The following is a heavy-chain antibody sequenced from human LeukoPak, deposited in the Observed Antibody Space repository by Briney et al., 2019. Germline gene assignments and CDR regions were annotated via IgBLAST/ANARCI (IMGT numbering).Heavy chain of an antibody. CDR2: IYYSGIT. V-gene: IGHV4-59*01. CDR3: ARGRGYFDPFDP. J-gene: IGHJ5*02. Sequence: NPSETLSLTCTVSGASMTNYYWSWIRKPPGKGLEWLGYIYYSGITNYNPSLTSRVRISVDMSKNQFSLKLTSVTAADTAVYYCARGRGYFDPFDPWGQGTLVTVSS. D-gene: IGHD3-9*01. CDR1: GASMTNYY.